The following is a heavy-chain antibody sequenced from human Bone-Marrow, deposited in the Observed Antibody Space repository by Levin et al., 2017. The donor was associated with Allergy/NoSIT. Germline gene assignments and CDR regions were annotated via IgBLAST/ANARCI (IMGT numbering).Heavy chain of an antibody. J-gene: IGHJ4*02. CDR1: GFTFSSYA. V-gene: IGHV3-30-3*01. Sequence: GESLKISCAASGFTFSSYAMHWVRQAPGKGLEWVAVISYDGSNKYYADSVKGRFTISRDNSKNTLYLQMNSLRAEDTAVYYCARAYYYDSSGYYMVDYWGQGTLVTVSS. CDR3: ARAYYYDSSGYYMVDY. CDR2: ISYDGSNK. D-gene: IGHD3-22*01.